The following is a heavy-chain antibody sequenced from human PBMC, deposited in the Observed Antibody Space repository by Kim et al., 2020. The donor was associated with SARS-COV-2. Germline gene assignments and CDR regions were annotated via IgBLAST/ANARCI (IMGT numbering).Heavy chain of an antibody. Sequence: SETLSLTCTVSGGSISSSSYYWGWIRQPPGKGLEWIGSIYYSGSTYYNPSLKSRVTISVDTSKNQFSLKLSSVTAADTAVYYCARDLSTGEFFDYWGQGTLVTVSS. CDR1: GGSISSSSYY. J-gene: IGHJ4*02. V-gene: IGHV4-39*07. CDR3: ARDLSTGEFFDY. CDR2: IYYSGST. D-gene: IGHD3-10*01.